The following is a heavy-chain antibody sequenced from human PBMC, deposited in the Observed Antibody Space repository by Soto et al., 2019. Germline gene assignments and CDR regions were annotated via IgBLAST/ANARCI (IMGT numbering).Heavy chain of an antibody. Sequence: GGSLRLSCAASGFTFSSYAMSWVRQAPGKGLEWVSAISGSGGSTYYADSVKGRVNISRDNAKNTLYLQMNSLRAEDTAVYYGAKGLSAYDSIGYTYWGQGTLVTVSS. CDR3: AKGLSAYDSIGYTY. CDR1: GFTFSSYA. V-gene: IGHV3-23*01. CDR2: ISGSGGST. D-gene: IGHD3-22*01. J-gene: IGHJ4*02.